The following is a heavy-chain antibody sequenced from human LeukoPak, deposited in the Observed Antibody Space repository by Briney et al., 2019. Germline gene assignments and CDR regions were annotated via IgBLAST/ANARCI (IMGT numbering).Heavy chain of an antibody. CDR3: ATSPDYDFWSGYDY. V-gene: IGHV3-72*01. CDR1: GFTFSDHY. Sequence: GGSLRLSCAASGFTFSDHYMDCVRQAPGKGLEWVGRTRNKANSYTTEYAASVKGRFTISRDDSKNSLYLQMNSLKTEDTAVYYCATSPDYDFWSGYDYWGQGTLVTVSS. CDR2: TRNKANSYTT. D-gene: IGHD3-3*01. J-gene: IGHJ4*02.